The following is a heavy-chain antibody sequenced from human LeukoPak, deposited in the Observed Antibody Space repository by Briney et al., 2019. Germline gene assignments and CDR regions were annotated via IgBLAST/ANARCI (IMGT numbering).Heavy chain of an antibody. V-gene: IGHV4-39*01. CDR1: GGSISSSSYY. Sequence: SETLSLTCTVSGGSISSSSYYWGWIRQPPGKGLEWIGSIYYSGSTYYNPSLKSRVTISVDTSKNQFSLKLSPVTAADTAVYYCARHGDSSSRYADILDYWGQGTLVTVSS. D-gene: IGHD6-13*01. CDR2: IYYSGST. CDR3: ARHGDSSSRYADILDY. J-gene: IGHJ4*02.